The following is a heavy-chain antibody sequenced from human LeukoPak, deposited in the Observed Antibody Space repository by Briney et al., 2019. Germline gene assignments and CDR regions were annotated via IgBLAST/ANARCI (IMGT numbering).Heavy chain of an antibody. J-gene: IGHJ6*03. CDR1: GFTFSSYE. CDR3: ARNSGRDGYYYYTDV. V-gene: IGHV3-48*03. Sequence: GGSLRLSCAASGFTFSSYEMNWVRQAPGKGLEWVSYISSSGSTIYYADSVKGRFTISRDNAKNSLYLQMNSLRAEDTAVYYCARNSGRDGYYYYTDVWGKGTTVTVSS. D-gene: IGHD1-26*01. CDR2: ISSSGSTI.